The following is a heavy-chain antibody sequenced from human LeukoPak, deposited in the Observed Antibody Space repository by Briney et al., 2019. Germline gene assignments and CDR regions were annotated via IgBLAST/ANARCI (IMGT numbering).Heavy chain of an antibody. Sequence: PGGSLRLSCAAPGFTFSSYSMNWVRQAPGKGLEWVSSISSSSSYIYYADSVKGRFTISRDNAKNSLYLQMSSLRAEDTAVYYCARDREDSYGAFDPWGQGTLVTVSS. CDR1: GFTFSSYS. J-gene: IGHJ5*02. V-gene: IGHV3-21*01. CDR2: ISSSSSYI. D-gene: IGHD5-18*01. CDR3: ARDREDSYGAFDP.